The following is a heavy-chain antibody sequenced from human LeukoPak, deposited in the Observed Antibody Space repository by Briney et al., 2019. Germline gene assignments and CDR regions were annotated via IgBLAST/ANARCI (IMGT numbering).Heavy chain of an antibody. Sequence: GGSLRLSCTASGFTFSSYWMHWVRQAPGKGLVWVSRISSDGSSTTYADSVKGRFTISRDNAKNTLYLQMSSLTAEDTAVYYCAKDLAGTVTTFWDYWGQGTLVTVSS. CDR3: AKDLAGTVTTFWDY. V-gene: IGHV3-74*01. D-gene: IGHD4-17*01. CDR2: ISSDGSST. CDR1: GFTFSSYW. J-gene: IGHJ4*02.